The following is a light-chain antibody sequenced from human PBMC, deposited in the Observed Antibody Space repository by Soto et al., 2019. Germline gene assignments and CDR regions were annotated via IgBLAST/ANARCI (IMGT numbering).Light chain of an antibody. CDR2: DAS. Sequence: DIQMTQSPSTLSASVGDRVTITCRASQSISKWVGWYKQKRGRAPKLLIFDASSLDSVVPSRFSGSGSETEFTLTISGLQPDDFATYYCHQYHSYPPTFGGGTTVEIK. V-gene: IGKV1-5*01. CDR3: HQYHSYPPT. J-gene: IGKJ4*01. CDR1: QSISKW.